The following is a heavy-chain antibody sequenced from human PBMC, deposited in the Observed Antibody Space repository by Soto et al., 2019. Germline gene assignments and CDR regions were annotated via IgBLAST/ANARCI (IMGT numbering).Heavy chain of an antibody. Sequence: SETLSLTCTVSGGSISSGGYYWSWIRQHPGKGLEWIGYIYYSGSTYYNPSLKSRVTISVDTSKNQFSLKLSSVTAADTAAYYCATEWGGNWNSYYYYMDVWGKGTTVTVSS. V-gene: IGHV4-31*03. CDR2: IYYSGST. J-gene: IGHJ6*03. CDR1: GGSISSGGYY. D-gene: IGHD1-1*01. CDR3: ATEWGGNWNSYYYYMDV.